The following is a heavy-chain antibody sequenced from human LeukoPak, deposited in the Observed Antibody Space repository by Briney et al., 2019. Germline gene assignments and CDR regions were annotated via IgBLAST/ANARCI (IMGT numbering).Heavy chain of an antibody. V-gene: IGHV3-23*01. CDR1: GFTFSTYV. CDR3: AKEGRGVPTNY. D-gene: IGHD2-2*01. CDR2: ISGSGGST. J-gene: IGHJ4*02. Sequence: GGSLRLSCAASGFTFSTYVMSWVRQAPGKGLEWVSGISGSGGSTYYADSVKDRFSISRDNSKNTLYLQMNSLRAEDTAVYYCAKEGRGVPTNYWGQGTLVTVSS.